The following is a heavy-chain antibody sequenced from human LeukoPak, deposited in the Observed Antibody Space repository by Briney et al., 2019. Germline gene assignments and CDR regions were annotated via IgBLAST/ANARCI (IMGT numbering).Heavy chain of an antibody. Sequence: GASVKVSCKASGYTLNSYGISWVRQAPGQGLEWMGWISAYHGNTNYAQNLQGRVTMSTDTSTSTAYMELRSLRSDDTAVYYCARVNTPYYYYMDVWGKGTTVAVSS. V-gene: IGHV1-18*01. CDR2: ISAYHGNT. J-gene: IGHJ6*03. CDR1: GYTLNSYG. CDR3: ARVNTPYYYYMDV. D-gene: IGHD2-15*01.